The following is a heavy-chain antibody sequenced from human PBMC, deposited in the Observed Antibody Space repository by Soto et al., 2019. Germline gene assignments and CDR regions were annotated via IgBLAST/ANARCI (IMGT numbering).Heavy chain of an antibody. V-gene: IGHV1-69*13. J-gene: IGHJ6*02. CDR1: GGTFSSYA. CDR2: IIPIFGTA. Sequence: ASVKVSCKASGGTFSSYAISWVRQAPGQGLEWMGGIIPIFGTANYAQKFQGRVTITADESTSTAYMELSSLRSEDTAVYYCATGSGDYYGSGSYYNGMYYYYGMDVWGQGTTVTVSS. CDR3: ATGSGDYYGSGSYYNGMYYYYGMDV. D-gene: IGHD3-10*01.